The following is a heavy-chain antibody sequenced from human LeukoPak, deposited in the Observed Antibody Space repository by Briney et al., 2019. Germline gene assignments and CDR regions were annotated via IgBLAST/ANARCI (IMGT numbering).Heavy chain of an antibody. CDR1: GFTFSSYS. V-gene: IGHV3-21*01. CDR3: ARGLRDRYGMDV. J-gene: IGHJ6*02. Sequence: GSLRLSCAASGFTFSSYSMNWVRQAPGKGLGWVSSISSSSSYIYYADSVKGRFTISRDNAKNTLYLQMHSLRVEDTAMYYCARGLRDRYGMDVWGQGTTVTVSS. CDR2: ISSSSSYI.